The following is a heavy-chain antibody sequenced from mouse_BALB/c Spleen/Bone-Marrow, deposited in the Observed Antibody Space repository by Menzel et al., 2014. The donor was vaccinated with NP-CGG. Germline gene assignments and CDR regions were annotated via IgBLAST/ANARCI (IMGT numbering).Heavy chain of an antibody. CDR3: ARGDTATWFAY. CDR2: IYPGDGDT. J-gene: IGHJ3*01. CDR1: GYTFTSYW. D-gene: IGHD1-2*01. V-gene: IGHV1-87*01. Sequence: VHLVESGAELARPGASVKLSCKASGYTFTSYWMQWVKQRPGQGLEWIGAIYPGDGDTRCTQKFKGKATLTADKSSSTAYMQLSSLASEDSAVYYCARGDTATWFAYWGQGTLVTVSA.